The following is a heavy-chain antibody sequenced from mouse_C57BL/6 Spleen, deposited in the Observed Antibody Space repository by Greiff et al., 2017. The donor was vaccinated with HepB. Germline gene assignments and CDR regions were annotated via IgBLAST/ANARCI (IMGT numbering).Heavy chain of an antibody. J-gene: IGHJ4*01. CDR1: GFNIKNTY. D-gene: IGHD2-4*01. CDR2: IDPANGNT. V-gene: IGHV14-3*01. Sequence: EVKLVESVAELVRPGASVKLSCTASGFNIKNTYMHWVKQRPEQGLEWIGRIDPANGNTKYAPKFQGKATITADTSSNTAYLQLSSLTSEDTAIYYCASFYDYGGGYYAMDYWGQGTSVTVSS. CDR3: ASFYDYGGGYYAMDY.